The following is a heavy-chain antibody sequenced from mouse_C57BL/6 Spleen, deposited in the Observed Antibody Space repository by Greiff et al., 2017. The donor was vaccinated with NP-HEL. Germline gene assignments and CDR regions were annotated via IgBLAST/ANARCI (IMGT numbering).Heavy chain of an antibody. J-gene: IGHJ1*03. Sequence: VQLQQSGPELVKPGASVKISCKASGYSFTGYYMNWVKQSPEKSLEWIGEINPSTGGTTYNQKFKAKATLTVDKSSSTAYMQLKSLTSEDSAVYYCARGGWLLRGIRYFDVWGTGTTVTVSS. CDR1: GYSFTGYY. CDR2: INPSTGGT. CDR3: ARGGWLLRGIRYFDV. V-gene: IGHV1-42*01. D-gene: IGHD2-3*01.